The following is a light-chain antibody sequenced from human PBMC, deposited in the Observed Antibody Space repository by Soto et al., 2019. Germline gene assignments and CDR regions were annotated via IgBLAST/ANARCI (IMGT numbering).Light chain of an antibody. J-gene: IGLJ2*01. CDR3: SSYAGSPRVV. CDR1: SSDVGGYNY. CDR2: EVS. Sequence: QPVLTQPPSASGSPGQSVTISCTGTSSDVGGYNYVSWYQQHPGKAPKLMIYEVSKRPSGVPDRFSGSKSGNTASLTVSGLQAEDEADYYCSSYAGSPRVVFGGGTKLTVL. V-gene: IGLV2-8*01.